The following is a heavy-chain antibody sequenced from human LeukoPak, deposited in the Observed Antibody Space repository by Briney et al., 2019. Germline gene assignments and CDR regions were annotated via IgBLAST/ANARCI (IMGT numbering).Heavy chain of an antibody. CDR2: IYTSGST. J-gene: IGHJ5*02. D-gene: IGHD3-10*01. CDR1: GGSISSYY. CDR3: ARGRRRNYYGSGSYYIGGNWFDP. Sequence: IPSETLSLTCTVSGGSISSYYWSWIRQPAGKGLEWIGRIYTSGSTNYNPSLKRRVTMSVDTSKNPFSLKLSSVTAADTAVYYCARGRRRNYYGSGSYYIGGNWFDPWGQGTLVTVSS. V-gene: IGHV4-4*07.